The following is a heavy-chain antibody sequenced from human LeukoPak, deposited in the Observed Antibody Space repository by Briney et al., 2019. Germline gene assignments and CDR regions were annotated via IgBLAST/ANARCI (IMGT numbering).Heavy chain of an antibody. CDR1: GYTFTSYA. V-gene: IGHV1-8*03. Sequence: ASVKVSCKASGYTFTSYAMNWVRQATGQGLEWMGWMNPNSGNTGYAQRFQGRVTITRNTSISTAYMELSSLRSEDTAVYYCARGLIAVDAFDIWGQGTMVTVSS. CDR2: MNPNSGNT. CDR3: ARGLIAVDAFDI. D-gene: IGHD6-19*01. J-gene: IGHJ3*02.